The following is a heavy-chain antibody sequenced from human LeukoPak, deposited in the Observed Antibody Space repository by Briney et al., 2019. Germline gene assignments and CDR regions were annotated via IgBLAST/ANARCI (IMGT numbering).Heavy chain of an antibody. Sequence: GGSLRLSCAASGFTFSSYSMNWVRQAPGKGLEWVSSISSSSSYIYYADSVKGRFTISRDNAKNSLYLQMNSLRAEDTAVYYCARGLIITIFGVVKEDYFDYWGQGTLVTVPS. CDR1: GFTFSSYS. D-gene: IGHD3-3*01. CDR3: ARGLIITIFGVVKEDYFDY. V-gene: IGHV3-21*01. CDR2: ISSSSSYI. J-gene: IGHJ4*02.